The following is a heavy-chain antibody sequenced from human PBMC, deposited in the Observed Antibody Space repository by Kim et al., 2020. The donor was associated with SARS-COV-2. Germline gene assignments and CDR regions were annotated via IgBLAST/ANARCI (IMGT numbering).Heavy chain of an antibody. J-gene: IGHJ5*02. Sequence: ASVKVSCKASGYTFTSYGISWVRQAPGQGLEWMGWISAYNGNTNYAQKLQGRVTMTTDTSTSTAYMELRSLRSDDTAVYYCARDQSYSSSQNWFDPWGQGTLVTVSS. CDR1: GYTFTSYG. CDR3: ARDQSYSSSQNWFDP. CDR2: ISAYNGNT. V-gene: IGHV1-18*01. D-gene: IGHD6-13*01.